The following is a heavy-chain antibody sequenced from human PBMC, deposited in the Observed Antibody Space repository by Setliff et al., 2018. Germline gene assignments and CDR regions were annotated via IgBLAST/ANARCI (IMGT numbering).Heavy chain of an antibody. CDR2: VYTSGST. D-gene: IGHD3-3*01. CDR3: ARVPNFWSGYLDY. Sequence: PSETLSLTCAVSGYSISSGYYWGWIRQPAGKGLEWIGRVYTSGSTNYNPSLNSRVTISLDTSKNQFSLKLSSVTAADTAVYYCARVPNFWSGYLDYWGQGTLVTVSS. CDR1: GYSISSGYY. V-gene: IGHV4-38-2*01. J-gene: IGHJ4*02.